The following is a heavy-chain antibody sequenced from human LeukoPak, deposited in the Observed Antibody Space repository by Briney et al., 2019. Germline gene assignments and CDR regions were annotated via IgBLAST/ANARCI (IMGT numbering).Heavy chain of an antibody. J-gene: IGHJ4*02. CDR3: ARGQQQPDY. V-gene: IGHV1-8*03. CDR1: GGTFSSYA. Sequence: GSSVKVSCKASGGTFSSYAISWMRQAPGQGLEWMGWMNPNSGNTGYAQKFQGRVTITRNTSISTAYMELSSLRSEDTAVYYCARGQQQPDYWGQGTLVTVSS. D-gene: IGHD6-13*01. CDR2: MNPNSGNT.